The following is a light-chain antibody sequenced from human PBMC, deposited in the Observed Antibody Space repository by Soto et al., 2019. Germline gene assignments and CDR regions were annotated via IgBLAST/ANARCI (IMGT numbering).Light chain of an antibody. CDR1: SAPISTTYY. CDR3: VLYMGSGAHL. J-gene: IGLJ1*01. CDR2: STN. Sequence: QTVVIQESSLSVSPGGTVTLTCGLRSAPISTTYYPAWYQQTPGQAPRTLIYSTNTRSSGVPDRFSGSIRGNKAALTITGAQAEDVAEYHCVLYMGSGAHLFGPGTKLTVL. V-gene: IGLV8-61*01.